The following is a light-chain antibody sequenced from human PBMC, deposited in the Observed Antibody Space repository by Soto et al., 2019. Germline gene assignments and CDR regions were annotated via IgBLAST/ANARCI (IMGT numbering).Light chain of an antibody. CDR1: SSNIRSNT. Sequence: QSVLTQPPSASGTPGQRVTISCSGSSSNIRSNTVNWYQQLPGTAPKLLIYSYNQRPSGVPDRFSGSKSGTSASLAISGLQSEDEAHYYCAAWDDSLNVYVFGTGTKLTVL. CDR2: SYN. J-gene: IGLJ1*01. CDR3: AAWDDSLNVYV. V-gene: IGLV1-44*01.